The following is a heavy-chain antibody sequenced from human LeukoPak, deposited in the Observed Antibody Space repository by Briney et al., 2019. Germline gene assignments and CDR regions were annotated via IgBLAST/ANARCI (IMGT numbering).Heavy chain of an antibody. CDR1: GGSISSGSYY. V-gene: IGHV4-61*02. CDR3: AKEILYYYCMDV. Sequence: SETLSLTCTVSGGSISSGSYYWSWIRQPAGKGLEWIGRIYTSGSTNYNPSLKSRVTISVDTSKNQFSLKLSSVTAADTAVYYCAKEILYYYCMDVWGKGTTVTVSS. CDR2: IYTSGST. J-gene: IGHJ6*03.